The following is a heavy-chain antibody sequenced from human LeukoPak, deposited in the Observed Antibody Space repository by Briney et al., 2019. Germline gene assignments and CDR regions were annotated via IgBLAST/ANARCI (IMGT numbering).Heavy chain of an antibody. CDR2: IYYSGST. D-gene: IGHD1-26*01. Sequence: PSETLSLTCAVSGASISSNSYYWGWIRQPPGKGLEWIGNIYYSGSTYYNPSLKSRVTISVDTSKNQFSLKLSSVTAADTAVYYCARHQRILGAPAAFDIWGQGTMATVSS. J-gene: IGHJ3*02. V-gene: IGHV4-39*01. CDR3: ARHQRILGAPAAFDI. CDR1: GASISSNSYY.